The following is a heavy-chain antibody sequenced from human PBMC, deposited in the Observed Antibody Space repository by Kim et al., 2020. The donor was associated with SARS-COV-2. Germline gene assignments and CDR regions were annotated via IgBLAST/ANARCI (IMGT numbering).Heavy chain of an antibody. V-gene: IGHV1-8*01. CDR3: ARGYYYGSGSYSQGLHFDY. J-gene: IGHJ4*02. CDR1: GYTFTSYD. CDR2: MNPNSGNT. D-gene: IGHD3-10*01. Sequence: ASVKVSCKASGYTFTSYDINWVRQATGQGLEWMGWMNPNSGNTGYAQKFQGRVTMTRNTSISTAYMELSSLRSEDTAVYYCARGYYYGSGSYSQGLHFDYWGQGTLVTVSS.